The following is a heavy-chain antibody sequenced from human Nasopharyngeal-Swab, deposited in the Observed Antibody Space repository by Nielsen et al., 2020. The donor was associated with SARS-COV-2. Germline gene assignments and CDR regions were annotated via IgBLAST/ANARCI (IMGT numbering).Heavy chain of an antibody. J-gene: IGHJ6*02. CDR1: GGSFSGYS. CDR2: INPRGNT. V-gene: IGHV4-34*01. CDR3: ARGSPKDANKQLLLHYYYYGMDV. Sequence: SETLSLTCAVYGGSFSGYSWSWIRQPPGKGLDWIGEINPRGNTNSNPSLKSRVTISVDTSKNQFSLKLSSVTAADTAVYYCARGSPKDANKQLLLHYYYYGMDVWGQGSTVTVSS. D-gene: IGHD5-18*01.